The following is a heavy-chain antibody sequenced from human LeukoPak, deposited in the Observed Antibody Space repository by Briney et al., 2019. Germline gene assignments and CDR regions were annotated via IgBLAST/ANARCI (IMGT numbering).Heavy chain of an antibody. CDR1: GFTVSSNY. D-gene: IGHD2-15*01. CDR3: ARDQTLGYCSGGSCSNGMDV. CDR2: IYSGGST. J-gene: IGHJ6*02. V-gene: IGHV3-53*01. Sequence: GGSLRLSCAASGFTVSSNYMSWVRQAPGKGLEWVSVIYSGGSTYYADSVKGRFTISRDNSKNTLYLQMNSLRAEDTAVYYCARDQTLGYCSGGSCSNGMDVWGQGTTVTVSS.